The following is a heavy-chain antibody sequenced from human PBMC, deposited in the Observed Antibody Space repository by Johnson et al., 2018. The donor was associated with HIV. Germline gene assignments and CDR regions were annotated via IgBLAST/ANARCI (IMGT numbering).Heavy chain of an antibody. D-gene: IGHD6-13*01. CDR2: ISWDGGST. CDR1: GFTFDDYT. CDR3: ARDQAYSSSWEGVFDI. Sequence: VESGGVVVQPGGSLRLSCAASGFTFDDYTMHWVRQAPGKGLEWVSLISWDGGSTYYADSVKGRFTISRDNSKNSLYLQMNSLRADDTAVYYCARDQAYSSSWEGVFDIWGQGTRVIVSS. J-gene: IGHJ3*02. V-gene: IGHV3-43*01.